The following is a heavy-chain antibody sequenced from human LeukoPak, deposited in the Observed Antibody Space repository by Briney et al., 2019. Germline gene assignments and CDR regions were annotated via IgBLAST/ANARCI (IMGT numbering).Heavy chain of an antibody. CDR2: ISWNSGSI. CDR3: AKDMSPIVVVTAGY. D-gene: IGHD2-21*02. CDR1: GFTFDDYA. V-gene: IGHV3-9*01. J-gene: IGHJ4*02. Sequence: GRSLRLSCAASGFTFDDYAMHWVRQAPGKGLEWVSGISWNSGSIGYADSVKGRFTISRDNAKNSLYLQMNSLRAEDTALYYCAKDMSPIVVVTAGYWGQGTLVTVSS.